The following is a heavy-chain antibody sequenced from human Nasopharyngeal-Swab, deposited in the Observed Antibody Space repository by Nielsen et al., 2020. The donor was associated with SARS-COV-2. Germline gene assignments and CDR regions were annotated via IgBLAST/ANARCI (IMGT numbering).Heavy chain of an antibody. D-gene: IGHD6-19*01. CDR1: GFTFSSYS. Sequence: RGSLRLSCAASGFTFSSYSMNWVRQAPRKGLEWVSSISSSSSYIYYADSVKGRFTVSRDNAKNSLYLQMNSLRAEDTAVYYCARYYGSGWGYFDYWGQGTLVTVSS. CDR2: ISSSSSYI. V-gene: IGHV3-21*01. J-gene: IGHJ4*02. CDR3: ARYYGSGWGYFDY.